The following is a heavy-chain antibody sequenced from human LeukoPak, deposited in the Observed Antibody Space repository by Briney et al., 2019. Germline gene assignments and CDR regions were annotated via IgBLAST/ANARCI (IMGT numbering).Heavy chain of an antibody. Sequence: GGSLRLSCDASGFPFSVYAMSWVRPGTGKGLEWVSSITSSGEATYYADSVKGRFTISRDNSRYTLFLQMNSLTAEDTAVYYCAKDRPNYYHSNGHYYRRDGDSWGQGTLVTVSS. CDR2: ITSSGEAT. CDR3: AKDRPNYYHSNGHYYRRDGDS. D-gene: IGHD3-22*01. V-gene: IGHV3-23*01. J-gene: IGHJ5*01. CDR1: GFPFSVYA.